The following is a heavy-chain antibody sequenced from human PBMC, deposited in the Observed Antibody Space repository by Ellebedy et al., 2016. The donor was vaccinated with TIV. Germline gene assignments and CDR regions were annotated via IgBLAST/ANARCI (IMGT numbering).Heavy chain of an antibody. D-gene: IGHD1-26*01. CDR3: ARGPRVGATCYFDY. J-gene: IGHJ4*02. CDR1: GGSISSYY. Sequence: SETLSLXXTVSGGSISSYYWSWIRQPAGKGLEWIGRIYTSGSTNYNPSLKSRVTMSVDTSKNQFSLKLSSVTAADTAVYYCARGPRVGATCYFDYWGQGTLVTVSS. V-gene: IGHV4-4*07. CDR2: IYTSGST.